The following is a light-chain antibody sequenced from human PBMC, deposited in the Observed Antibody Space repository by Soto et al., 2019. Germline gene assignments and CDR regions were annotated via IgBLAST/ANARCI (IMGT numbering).Light chain of an antibody. CDR2: EGS. J-gene: IGLJ3*02. Sequence: QYALTQPASVSGSPGQSITISCTGTSSDVGSYNLVSWYQQHPGKAPKLMIYEGSKRPSGVSNRFSGSKSGNTASLTISGLQAEDGADYYCCSYAGSSTWVFGGGTLLTVL. V-gene: IGLV2-23*01. CDR3: CSYAGSSTWV. CDR1: SSDVGSYNL.